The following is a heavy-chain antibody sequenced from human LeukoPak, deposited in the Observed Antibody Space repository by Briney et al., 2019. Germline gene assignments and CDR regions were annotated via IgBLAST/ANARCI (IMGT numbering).Heavy chain of an antibody. CDR3: AKDLGDGYAFDY. CDR2: IRYDGSNK. CDR1: GFTFSSYG. J-gene: IGHJ4*02. Sequence: GGSLRLPCAASGFTFSSYGMHWVRQAPGKGLEWVAFIRYDGSNKYYADSVKGRFTISRDNSKNTLYLQMNSLRAEDTAVYYCAKDLGDGYAFDYWGQGTLVTVSS. D-gene: IGHD5-24*01. V-gene: IGHV3-30*02.